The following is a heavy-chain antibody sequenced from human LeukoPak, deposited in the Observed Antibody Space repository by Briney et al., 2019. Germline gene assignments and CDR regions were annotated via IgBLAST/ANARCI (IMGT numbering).Heavy chain of an antibody. CDR1: GFTFSLYN. V-gene: IGHV3-21*01. CDR3: ARDLVGAVAGTCLDY. J-gene: IGHJ4*02. CDR2: ISSGGSYI. D-gene: IGHD6-19*01. Sequence: NAGTSLRLSCAASGFTFSLYNMNWVRQAPGKGLEWVSSISSGGSYIYYADSVKGRFTISRDNAENSLYLHMNSLTAEDTAVYYCARDLVGAVAGTCLDYWGQGTLVTVSS.